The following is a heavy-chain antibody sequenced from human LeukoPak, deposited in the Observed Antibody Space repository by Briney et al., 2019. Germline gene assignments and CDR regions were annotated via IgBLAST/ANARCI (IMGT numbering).Heavy chain of an antibody. J-gene: IGHJ5*02. V-gene: IGHV3-21*01. CDR1: GFTFSSYS. CDR3: AREGYSSKWFDP. Sequence: GGSLRLSCAASGFTFSSYSMYWVRQAPGKGLEWVSSISSSSSYIYYADSVKGRFTISRDNAKNSLYLQMNSLRAEDTAVYYCAREGYSSKWFDPWGQGTLATVSS. D-gene: IGHD6-13*01. CDR2: ISSSSSYI.